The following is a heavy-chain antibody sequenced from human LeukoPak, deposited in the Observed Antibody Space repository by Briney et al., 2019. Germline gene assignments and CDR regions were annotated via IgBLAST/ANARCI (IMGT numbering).Heavy chain of an antibody. CDR1: GFTFSSYG. Sequence: PGRSLRLSCAASGFTFSSYGMHWVRQAPGKGLGWVAVIWYDGSNKYYADSVKGRFTISRDNSKNTLYLQMNSLRAEDTAVYYCARESYGDYVGYWFDPWGQGTLVTVSS. V-gene: IGHV3-33*01. CDR2: IWYDGSNK. CDR3: ARESYGDYVGYWFDP. D-gene: IGHD4-17*01. J-gene: IGHJ5*02.